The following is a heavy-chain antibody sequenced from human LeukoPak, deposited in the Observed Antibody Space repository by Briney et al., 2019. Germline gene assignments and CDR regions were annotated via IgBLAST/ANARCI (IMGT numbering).Heavy chain of an antibody. Sequence: SETLSLTCTVSGGSMSGYFWSWIRQPPGKGVEWIAYIYSNGGTSYNPSLQSRVTISIDVSKNQFSLKMTSVTAADTAVYYCARDSAASGFLAYWGQGTLVTVSS. D-gene: IGHD3-3*01. CDR1: GGSMSGYF. CDR2: IYSNGGT. J-gene: IGHJ4*02. CDR3: ARDSAASGFLAY. V-gene: IGHV4-59*01.